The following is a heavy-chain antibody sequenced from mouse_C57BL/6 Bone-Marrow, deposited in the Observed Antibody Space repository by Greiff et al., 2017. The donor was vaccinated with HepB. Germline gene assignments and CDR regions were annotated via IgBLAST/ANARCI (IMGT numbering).Heavy chain of an antibody. Sequence: QVHVKQPGAELVRPGTSVKLSCKASGYTFTSYWMHWVKQRPGQGLEWIGVIDPSDSYTNYNQKFKGKATLTVDTSSSTAYMQLSSLTSEDSAVYYCGWLLLDYWGQGTTLTVSS. D-gene: IGHD2-3*01. J-gene: IGHJ2*01. CDR3: GWLLLDY. CDR1: GYTFTSYW. CDR2: IDPSDSYT. V-gene: IGHV1-59*01.